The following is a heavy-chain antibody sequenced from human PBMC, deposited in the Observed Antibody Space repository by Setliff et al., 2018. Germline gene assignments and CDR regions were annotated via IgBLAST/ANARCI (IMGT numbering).Heavy chain of an antibody. CDR3: TLFGDRETVDM. J-gene: IGHJ3*02. Sequence: GWSLRLSCADSNFKGHGINWVRQVPGKGLEWVATINWDGRTTAYRGPVRGRFTISRDNAKNSLYLQMNSLRAEDTALYHCTLFGDRETVDMWGQGTMVTVSS. CDR1: NFKGHG. V-gene: IGHV3-20*01. D-gene: IGHD3-3*01. CDR2: INWDGRTT.